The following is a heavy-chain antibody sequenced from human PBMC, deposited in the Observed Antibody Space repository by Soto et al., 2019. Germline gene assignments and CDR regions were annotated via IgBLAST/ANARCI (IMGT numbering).Heavy chain of an antibody. J-gene: IGHJ5*02. CDR2: INSDGGTT. CDR3: ARDRVVRGVINNWFDP. D-gene: IGHD3-10*01. Sequence: EVQLVESGGGLVQPGGSLRLSCAASGFSFSSYWMHWVRQAPGKGLVWVSRINSDGGTTTYADSVKGRFTISRDNAKNTLYLHMNSLRAEDTAVYYCARDRVVRGVINNWFDPWGQGTLVTVSS. V-gene: IGHV3-74*01. CDR1: GFSFSSYW.